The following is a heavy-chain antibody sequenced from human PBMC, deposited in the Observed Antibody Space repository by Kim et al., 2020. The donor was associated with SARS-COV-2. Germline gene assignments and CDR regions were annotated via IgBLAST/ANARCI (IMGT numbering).Heavy chain of an antibody. CDR2: VYYSGTT. V-gene: IGHV4-39*01. CDR1: GGSISTRSYY. J-gene: IGHJ4*02. Sequence: SETLSRTCNVSGGSISTRSYYWGWIRQPPGKGLEWIGSVYYSGTTYYNPSLKSRVTISVDTSNSQFSLKLSSVTAADTAVYFCARLEYSGTYLDSWGQGTLVTVSS. CDR3: ARLEYSGTYLDS. D-gene: IGHD1-26*01.